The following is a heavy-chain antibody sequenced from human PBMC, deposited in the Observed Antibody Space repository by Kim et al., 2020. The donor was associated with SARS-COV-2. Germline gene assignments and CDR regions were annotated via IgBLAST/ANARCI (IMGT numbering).Heavy chain of an antibody. J-gene: IGHJ4*02. CDR3: ANLYGSGS. CDR2: GGST. Sequence: GGSTYYPASGKGRFPISRDNSKTTLYRQMNNLRAEDTAVYYCANLYGSGSWGQGTLVTVSS. D-gene: IGHD3-10*01. V-gene: IGHV3-23*01.